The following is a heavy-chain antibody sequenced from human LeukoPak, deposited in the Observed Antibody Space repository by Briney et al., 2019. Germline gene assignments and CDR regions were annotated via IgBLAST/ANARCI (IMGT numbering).Heavy chain of an antibody. CDR3: ARLKGSSSYREIDFAY. Sequence: SVKVSCKASGGTFSSYAISWVRQAPGQGLEWMGGIIPIFGTANYAQKFQGRVTITTDESTSTAYMELSSLRSEDTAVYYCARLKGSSSYREIDFAYWGQGTLVTVSS. J-gene: IGHJ4*02. CDR1: GGTFSSYA. CDR2: IIPIFGTA. V-gene: IGHV1-69*05. D-gene: IGHD6-13*01.